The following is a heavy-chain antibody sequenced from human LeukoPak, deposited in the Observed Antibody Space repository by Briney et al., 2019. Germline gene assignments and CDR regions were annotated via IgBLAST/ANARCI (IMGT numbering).Heavy chain of an antibody. D-gene: IGHD3-3*01. CDR1: GFSFSGYS. J-gene: IGHJ6*02. V-gene: IGHV3-21*01. CDR3: AFSTRTDFSEWLLYYYYYYGMDV. Sequence: GGSLRLSCAASGFSFSGYSMNWVRQAPGKELEWVSSISSSGTYIYYADSVKGRFTISRDNAKNSLYLQMNSLRAEDTAVYYCAFSTRTDFSEWLLYYYYYYGMDVWGQGTTVTVSS. CDR2: ISSSGTYI.